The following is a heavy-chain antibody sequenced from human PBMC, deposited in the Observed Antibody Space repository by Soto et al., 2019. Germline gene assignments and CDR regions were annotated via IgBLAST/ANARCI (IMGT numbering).Heavy chain of an antibody. D-gene: IGHD3-10*01. Sequence: PETLSLTWTVPGGSIGSYYRSWIRRCAGKGLEWIGYIYYSGSTYYNPSLKSRVTISVDTSKNQFSLKLSSVTAADTAVYYCARSLWFGELFPRWHCGMDVWGQGATVT. J-gene: IGHJ6*02. CDR1: GGSIGSYY. V-gene: IGHV4-59*06. CDR2: IYYSGST. CDR3: ARSLWFGELFPRWHCGMDV.